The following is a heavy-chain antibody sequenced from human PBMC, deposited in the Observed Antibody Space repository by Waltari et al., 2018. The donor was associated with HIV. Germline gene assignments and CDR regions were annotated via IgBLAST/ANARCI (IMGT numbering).Heavy chain of an antibody. CDR2: IKQDGSDK. CDR1: GFPFNSHW. D-gene: IGHD1-26*01. J-gene: IGHJ4*02. V-gene: IGHV3-7*01. Sequence: EVQLVESGGGLVRHGGSLRVSCAASGFPFNSHWMSWIRQAPGKGLEWVANIKQDGSDKNYVDSVKGRFTISRDNAKNSLYLQMNSLRAEDTAVYYCVRNGGSFDYWGQGTLVTVSS. CDR3: VRNGGSFDY.